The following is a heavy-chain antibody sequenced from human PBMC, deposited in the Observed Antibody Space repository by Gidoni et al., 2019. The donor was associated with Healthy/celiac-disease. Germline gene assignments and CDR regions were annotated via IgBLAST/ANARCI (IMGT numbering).Heavy chain of an antibody. CDR2: IYYSGST. D-gene: IGHD6-19*01. J-gene: IGHJ4*02. Sequence: QLQLQESGPGLVKPSETLSLTCTVSGGPISSSSYYWGWIRQPPGKGLEWIGSIYYSGSTYYNPSLKSRVTISVDTSKNQFSLKLSSVTAADTAVYYCARPRQQWQFDYWGQGTLVTVSS. V-gene: IGHV4-39*01. CDR1: GGPISSSSYY. CDR3: ARPRQQWQFDY.